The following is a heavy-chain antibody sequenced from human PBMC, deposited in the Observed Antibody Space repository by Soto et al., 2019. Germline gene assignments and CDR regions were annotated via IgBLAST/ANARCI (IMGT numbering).Heavy chain of an antibody. CDR3: ARESADIVATTSDYYYGMDV. V-gene: IGHV3-48*02. Sequence: GGSLSLSCAASGFTFSSYSMNWVRQAPGKGLEWVSYISSSSSTIYYADSVKGRFTISRDNAKNSLYLQMNSLRDEDTAVYYCARESADIVATTSDYYYGMDVWGQGTTVTVSS. CDR2: ISSSSSTI. J-gene: IGHJ6*02. D-gene: IGHD5-12*01. CDR1: GFTFSSYS.